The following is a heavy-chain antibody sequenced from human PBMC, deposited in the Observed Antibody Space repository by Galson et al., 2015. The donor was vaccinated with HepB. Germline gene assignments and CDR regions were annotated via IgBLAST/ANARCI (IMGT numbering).Heavy chain of an antibody. J-gene: IGHJ5*02. CDR1: GFTFSSYS. D-gene: IGHD3-10*01. CDR3: AREPRAVRGVITP. V-gene: IGHV3-21*01. CDR2: ISSSSSYI. Sequence: SLRLSCAASGFTFSSYSMNWVRQAPGKGLEWVSSISSSSSYIYYADSVKGRFTISRDNAKNSLYLQMNSLRAEDTAVYYCAREPRAVRGVITPWGQGTLVTVSS.